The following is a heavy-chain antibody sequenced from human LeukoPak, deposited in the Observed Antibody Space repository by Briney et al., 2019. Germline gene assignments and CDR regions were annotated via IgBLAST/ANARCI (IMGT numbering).Heavy chain of an antibody. Sequence: SVKVSCKASGGTFSSYAISWVRLAPGQGLEWMGGIIPIFGTANYAQKFQGRVTITADESTSTAYMELSSLRSEDTAVYYCARAVPLVMVYEEIIPLPYYYYYGMDVWGQGTTVTVSS. D-gene: IGHD2-8*01. CDR3: ARAVPLVMVYEEIIPLPYYYYYGMDV. CDR1: GGTFSSYA. CDR2: IIPIFGTA. J-gene: IGHJ6*02. V-gene: IGHV1-69*13.